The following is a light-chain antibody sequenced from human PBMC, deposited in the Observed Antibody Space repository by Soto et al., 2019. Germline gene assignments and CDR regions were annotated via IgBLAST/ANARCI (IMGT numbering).Light chain of an antibody. V-gene: IGLV1-40*01. J-gene: IGLJ2*01. Sequence: QSVLTQPPSVSGAPGQRVTISCTGSSSNIGAGYDVHWYQQLPGTAPKLLIYGNSNRPSGVPDRFSGSKSGTSASLAITGLXXXXXXXXYCQSYDSSLSGYVVFGGGTKL. CDR3: QSYDSSLSGYVV. CDR2: GNS. CDR1: SSNIGAGYD.